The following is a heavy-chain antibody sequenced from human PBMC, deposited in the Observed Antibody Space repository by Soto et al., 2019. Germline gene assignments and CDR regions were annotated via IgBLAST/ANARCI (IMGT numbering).Heavy chain of an antibody. CDR1: GSITSNY. Sequence: GSITSNYWSWIRQPPGKGLEWIGYIYYSGSTNYNSSLKSRVTISVDTSKNQLSLKLSSVTAADTAVYYCARARYYYDSSGYYGYYFDYWGQGTLVTVS. CDR3: ARARYYYDSSGYYGYYFDY. CDR2: IYYSGST. J-gene: IGHJ4*02. V-gene: IGHV4-59*01. D-gene: IGHD3-22*01.